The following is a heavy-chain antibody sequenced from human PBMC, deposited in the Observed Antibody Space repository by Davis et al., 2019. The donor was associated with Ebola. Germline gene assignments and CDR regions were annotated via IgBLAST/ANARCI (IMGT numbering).Heavy chain of an antibody. J-gene: IGHJ6*02. Sequence: SGPTLVKPTQTLTLTCTFSGFSLSTSGMCVSWIRQPPGKALEWLARIDWDDDKYYSTSLKTRLTISKDTSKNQVGLTMTNMDPVDTATYYCARTLVDTAMIWYYYYGMDVWGQGTTVTVSS. CDR3: ARTLVDTAMIWYYYYGMDV. V-gene: IGHV2-70*11. D-gene: IGHD5-18*01. CDR2: IDWDDDK. CDR1: GFSLSTSGMC.